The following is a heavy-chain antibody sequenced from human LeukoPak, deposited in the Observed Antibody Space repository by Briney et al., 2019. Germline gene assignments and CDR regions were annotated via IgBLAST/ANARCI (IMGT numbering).Heavy chain of an antibody. J-gene: IGHJ6*03. CDR1: GFTFSSYS. D-gene: IGHD3-10*01. CDR3: ARSGSGYYYYMDV. CDR2: ISSSSSYI. Sequence: GGSLRLSCAASGFTFSSYSMNWVRQAPGKGLEWVSSISSSSSYIYYADSVKDRFTISRDNAKNSLYLQMNSLRAEDTAVYYCARSGSGYYYYMDVWGKGTTVTVSS. V-gene: IGHV3-21*01.